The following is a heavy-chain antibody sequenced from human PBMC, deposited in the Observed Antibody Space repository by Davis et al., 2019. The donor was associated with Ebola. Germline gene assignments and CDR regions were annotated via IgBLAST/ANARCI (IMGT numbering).Heavy chain of an antibody. CDR2: IIPIFGTA. Sequence: SVKVSCKASGGTFSSYAISWVRQAPGQGLEWMGGIIPIFGTANYAQKFQGRVTITADKSTSTAYMELSSLRSEDTAVYYCARDLCPGIAARRGCAFDIWGQGTMVTVSS. CDR3: ARDLCPGIAARRGCAFDI. J-gene: IGHJ3*02. CDR1: GGTFSSYA. V-gene: IGHV1-69*06. D-gene: IGHD6-6*01.